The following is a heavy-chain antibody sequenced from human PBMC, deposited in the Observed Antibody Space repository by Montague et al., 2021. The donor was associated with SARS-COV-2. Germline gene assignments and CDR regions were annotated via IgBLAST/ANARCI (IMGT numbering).Heavy chain of an antibody. CDR2: ISYDGSDK. CDR3: ARGGQWLALGGWFDP. J-gene: IGHJ5*02. CDR1: GFTFSSHA. Sequence: SLRLSLAASGFTFSSHALHWVRQAPGKGLEWVAVISYDGSDKYYADSVKGRFTVSRDNSKNTVYAQMNNLRTEDTAVYYCARGGQWLALGGWFDPWGQGTLVTVSS. V-gene: IGHV3-30*04. D-gene: IGHD6-19*01.